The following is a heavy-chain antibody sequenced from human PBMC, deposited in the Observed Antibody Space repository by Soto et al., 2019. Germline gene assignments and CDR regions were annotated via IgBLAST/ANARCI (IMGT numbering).Heavy chain of an antibody. J-gene: IGHJ4*01. D-gene: IGHD5-18*01. Sequence: SETLSLTCTVSGDSIRHYYWSWIRQPPGKGLEYIGYIFYSGSTNYNPSLKSRVAISVDTSRNQFALKLRSVTAADTATYYCARIKRGYSYGSIIDFWGRGTLVTAPQ. CDR2: IFYSGST. CDR3: ARIKRGYSYGSIIDF. CDR1: GDSIRHYY. V-gene: IGHV4-59*01.